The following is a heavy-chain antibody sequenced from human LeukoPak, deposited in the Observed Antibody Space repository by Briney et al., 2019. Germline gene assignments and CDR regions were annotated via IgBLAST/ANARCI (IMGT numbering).Heavy chain of an antibody. Sequence: PGGSLRLSCAASGFTFSGSAMHWVRQASGKGLEWVGRIRSKANSYATAYAASVKGRFTISRDDSKNTAYLRMNSLKTEDTAVYYCTRLTADRPANDAFDIWGQGTMVTVSS. J-gene: IGHJ3*02. CDR3: TRLTADRPANDAFDI. V-gene: IGHV3-73*01. CDR1: GFTFSGSA. CDR2: IRSKANSYAT. D-gene: IGHD5-18*01.